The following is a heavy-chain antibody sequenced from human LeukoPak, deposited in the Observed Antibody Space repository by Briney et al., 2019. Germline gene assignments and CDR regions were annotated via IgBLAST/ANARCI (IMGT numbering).Heavy chain of an antibody. D-gene: IGHD3-16*01. CDR2: ISYDGSNK. CDR1: GFTFSSYG. Sequence: GRSLRLSCAASGFTFSSYGMHWVRQAPGKGLEWVAVISYDGSNKYYADSVKGRFTISRDNSKNTLYLQMNSLRAEDTAVYYCAKDGPLNVAVANNWFDPWGQGTPVTVSS. J-gene: IGHJ5*02. V-gene: IGHV3-30*18. CDR3: AKDGPLNVAVANNWFDP.